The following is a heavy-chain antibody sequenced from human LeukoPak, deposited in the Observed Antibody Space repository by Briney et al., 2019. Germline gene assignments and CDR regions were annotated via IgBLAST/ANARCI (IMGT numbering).Heavy chain of an antibody. CDR1: GYTFTGYY. J-gene: IGHJ6*02. D-gene: IGHD3-9*01. CDR2: INPNSGGT. V-gene: IGHV1-2*02. CDR3: ARVRIRYLFQGFYSYYGMDV. Sequence: ASVKVSCKASGYTFTGYYMHWVRQAPGQGLEWMGWINPNSGGTNYAQKFQGRVTMTRDTSISTAYMELSRLRSDDKAVYYCARVRIRYLFQGFYSYYGMDVWGQGTTVTVSS.